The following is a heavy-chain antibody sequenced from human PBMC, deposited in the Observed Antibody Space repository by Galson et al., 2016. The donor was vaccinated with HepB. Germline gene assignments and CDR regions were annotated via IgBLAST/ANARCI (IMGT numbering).Heavy chain of an antibody. CDR3: ARALFGGYGWFDP. CDR1: GFTFSSYS. J-gene: IGHJ5*02. CDR2: ISSCSSYI. D-gene: IGHD5-12*01. Sequence: SLRLSCAASGFTFSSYSMNWVRQAPGQGLEWVSFISSCSSYIFYADSVKGRFTISRDNAKNSMYLQMNSLRAEDTAGYYCARALFGGYGWFDPWGQGTLVTVSS. V-gene: IGHV3-21*01.